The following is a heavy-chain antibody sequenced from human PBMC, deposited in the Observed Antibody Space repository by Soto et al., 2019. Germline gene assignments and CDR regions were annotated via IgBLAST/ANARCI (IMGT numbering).Heavy chain of an antibody. CDR1: GYSISSGYH. V-gene: IGHV4-38-2*02. CDR3: ARDRLYSSGYGLPGGWFDP. Sequence: PSETLSLTCAVSGYSISSGYHWGWIRQPPGKGLEWIGSIYHSGSTYYNPSLKSRVTISVDTSKNQFSLKLSSVTAADTAVYYCARDRLYSSGYGLPGGWFDPWGQGTLVTVSS. D-gene: IGHD6-19*01. CDR2: IYHSGST. J-gene: IGHJ5*02.